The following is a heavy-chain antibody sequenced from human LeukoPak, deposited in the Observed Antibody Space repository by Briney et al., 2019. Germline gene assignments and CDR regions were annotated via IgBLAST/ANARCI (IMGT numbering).Heavy chain of an antibody. D-gene: IGHD3-10*01. V-gene: IGHV3-13*04. CDR2: IGTAGDT. J-gene: IGHJ4*02. Sequence: GGSLRLSCAASGFTFSSYDMHWVRQATGKGLEWVSAIGTAGDTYYPGSVKGRFTISRENAKNSVYLQMNSLRVEDMAVYYCARSGNLDYWGQGTLVIVSS. CDR1: GFTFSSYD. CDR3: ARSGNLDY.